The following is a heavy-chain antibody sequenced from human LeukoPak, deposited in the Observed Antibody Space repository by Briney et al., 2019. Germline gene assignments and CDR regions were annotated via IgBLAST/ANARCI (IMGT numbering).Heavy chain of an antibody. J-gene: IGHJ4*02. D-gene: IGHD2-2*01. CDR2: IYYSGST. Sequence: SEPLSLTCTVYGGSVSSYYWSWIRQPPGKGLEWIGYIYYSGSTKYNPSHKSRVTISVDTTKSQFSLKLTSVTAADTAVYYCARLGIGVVPSAMLGDYYFDYWGQGTRVTVSS. CDR1: GGSVSSYY. CDR3: ARLGIGVVPSAMLGDYYFDY. V-gene: IGHV4-59*08.